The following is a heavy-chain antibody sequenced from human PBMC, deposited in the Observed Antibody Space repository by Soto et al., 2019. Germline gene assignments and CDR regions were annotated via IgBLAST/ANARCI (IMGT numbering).Heavy chain of an antibody. V-gene: IGHV3-48*01. J-gene: IGHJ6*03. CDR1: GFTFSSYS. CDR3: ARVKGITMVRGVTQYYYYMDV. D-gene: IGHD3-10*01. Sequence: GESLKISCAASGFTFSSYSMNWVRQAPGKGLEWGSYISSSSSTIYYADSVKGRFTISRDNAKNSLYLQMNSLRAEDTAVYYCARVKGITMVRGVTQYYYYMDVWGKGTTVTVSS. CDR2: ISSSSSTI.